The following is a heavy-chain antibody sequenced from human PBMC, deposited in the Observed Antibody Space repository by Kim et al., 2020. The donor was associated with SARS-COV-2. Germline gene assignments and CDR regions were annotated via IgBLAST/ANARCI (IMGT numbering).Heavy chain of an antibody. D-gene: IGHD6-6*01. V-gene: IGHV3-11*03. J-gene: IGHJ1*01. CDR1: KFTFSDYY. CDR2: ISSSSGYT. Sequence: GGSLRLSCAASKFTFSDYYMSWIRQAPGKGLEWVSYISSSSGYTNYADSVKGRFTISRDNAKNSLYLQMNSLRTEDTALYYCATYSSSSSSQYWGQGTLVTVSS. CDR3: ATYSSSSSSQY.